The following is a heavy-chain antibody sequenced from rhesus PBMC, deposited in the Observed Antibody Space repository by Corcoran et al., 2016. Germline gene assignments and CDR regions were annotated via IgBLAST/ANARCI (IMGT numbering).Heavy chain of an antibody. CDR1: GGSFSSYW. V-gene: IGHV4-80*01. CDR2: INVNSGST. CDR3: ARAYSGSLYWYFDL. D-gene: IGHD6-25*01. Sequence: QLQLQESGPGLVKPSETLSLTCAVSGGSFSSYWWSWIRQPPGKGLELIGEINVNSGSTNYNPSLKSRVTISKDASKTQFSLKLSSVTAADTAVYYCARAYSGSLYWYFDLWGPGTPITISS. J-gene: IGHJ2*01.